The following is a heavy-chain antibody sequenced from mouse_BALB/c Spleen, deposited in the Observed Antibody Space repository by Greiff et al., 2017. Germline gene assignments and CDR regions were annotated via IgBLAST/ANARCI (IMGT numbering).Heavy chain of an antibody. Sequence: EVKLVESGGGLVQPGGSLRLSCATSGFTFTDYYMSWVRQPPGKALEWLGFIRNKANGYTTEYSASVKGRFTISRDNSQSILYLQMNTLRAEDSATYYCARDKLGDFDYWGQGTTLTVSS. CDR3: ARDKLGDFDY. CDR2: IRNKANGYTT. V-gene: IGHV7-3*02. D-gene: IGHD4-1*01. J-gene: IGHJ2*01. CDR1: GFTFTDYY.